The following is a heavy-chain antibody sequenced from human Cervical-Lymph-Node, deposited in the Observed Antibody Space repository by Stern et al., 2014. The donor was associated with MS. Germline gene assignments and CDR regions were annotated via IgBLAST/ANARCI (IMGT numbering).Heavy chain of an antibody. J-gene: IGHJ4*02. CDR1: GYSFTSYW. CDR3: ARPKDYGDFKN. D-gene: IGHD4-17*01. CDR2: ICPVDSDT. Sequence: EVQLVESGAEVKKPGESLKISCQGSGYSFTSYWIGWVRQMPGKGLEWMGSICPVDSDTRYSPSFQGQVTISADKSNRTAYLQWSSLKASDTAMYYCARPKDYGDFKNWGQGTLVTVSS. V-gene: IGHV5-51*03.